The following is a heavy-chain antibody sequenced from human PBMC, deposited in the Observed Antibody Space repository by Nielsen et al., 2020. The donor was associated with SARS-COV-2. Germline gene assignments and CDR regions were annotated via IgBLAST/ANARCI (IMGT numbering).Heavy chain of an antibody. Sequence: GESLKISCTASGFTFSNSAMSWVRQTSGKGLEWVSSMSGSGDRTDYADSVKGRVIISRDNSKNTLHLQMNSLRAEDTALYFCAKDFHGSVADFFGNWGQGTLVTVSS. CDR1: GFTFSNSA. D-gene: IGHD2-2*03. CDR3: AKDFHGSVADFFGN. V-gene: IGHV3-23*01. J-gene: IGHJ4*02. CDR2: MSGSGDRT.